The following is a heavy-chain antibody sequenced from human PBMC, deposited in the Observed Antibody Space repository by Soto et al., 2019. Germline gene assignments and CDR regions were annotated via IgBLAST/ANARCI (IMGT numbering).Heavy chain of an antibody. CDR2: ISSSSSYI. CDR1: GFTFSSYS. CDR3: ARDPFHRRPSYYCYGMDV. V-gene: IGHV3-21*01. Sequence: GGSLILSCAASGFTFSSYSMNWVRQAPGKGLEWVSSISSSSSYIYYADSVKGRFTISRDNAKNSLYLQMNSLRAEDTAVYYCARDPFHRRPSYYCYGMDVWGQGTTVTVSS. J-gene: IGHJ6*02.